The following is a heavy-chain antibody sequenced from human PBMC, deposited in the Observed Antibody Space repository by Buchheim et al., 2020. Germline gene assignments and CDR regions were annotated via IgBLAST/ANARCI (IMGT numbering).Heavy chain of an antibody. CDR1: GFTVSSKY. J-gene: IGHJ4*02. CDR3: ARGGGTYVSSPIDY. Sequence: EVQLVESGGGLVQPGGSLRLSCAASGFTVSSKYMTWVRQAPGKGLEWVSVIYGSGTTYYGDSVRGRFTISRDNSENTLYLQMNSLRTEDTAVYYCARGGGTYVSSPIDYWGQGTL. D-gene: IGHD1-26*01. V-gene: IGHV3-66*02. CDR2: IYGSGTT.